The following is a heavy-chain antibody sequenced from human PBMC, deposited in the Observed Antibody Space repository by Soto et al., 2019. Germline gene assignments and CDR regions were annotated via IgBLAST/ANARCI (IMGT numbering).Heavy chain of an antibody. CDR1: GGSISSSSYY. V-gene: IGHV4-61*01. D-gene: IGHD2-8*01. CDR2: IYYSGIT. J-gene: IGHJ6*02. CDR3: AREPSGDCTNGVCYSDYYYGMDV. Sequence: SETLSLTCTVSGGSISSSSYYWGWIRQPPGKGLDLIGYIYYSGITNYSPSLKSRVTISVDTSKNQFSLKLSSVTAADTAVYYSAREPSGDCTNGVCYSDYYYGMDVGGQGTTVTVSS.